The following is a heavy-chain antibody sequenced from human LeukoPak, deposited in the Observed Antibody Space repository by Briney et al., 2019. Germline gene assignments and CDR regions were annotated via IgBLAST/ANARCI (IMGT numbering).Heavy chain of an antibody. Sequence: PSETLSLTCTVSGGSIRSRDYYWGWIRQPPVKGLEWIGNIYYLGRTYYNPSLKSRVTLSVDASKNQFPLKLSSVTAADTAVYYCARRETGGPFDIWGQGTMVTVSS. CDR1: GGSIRSRDYY. CDR2: IYYLGRT. J-gene: IGHJ3*02. D-gene: IGHD3-10*01. CDR3: ARRETGGPFDI. V-gene: IGHV4-39*01.